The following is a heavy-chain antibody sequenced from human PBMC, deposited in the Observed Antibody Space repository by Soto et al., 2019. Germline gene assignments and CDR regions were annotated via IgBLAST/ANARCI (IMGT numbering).Heavy chain of an antibody. V-gene: IGHV4-61*08. CDR1: GGSISSGGYY. Sequence: PSETLSLTCTVSGGSISSGGYYWSWIRQHPGKGLEWIGYIYYSGSTNYNPSLKSRVTISVDTSNNQFSLKLSSVTAADTAVYYCASFRDGYNYFNYWGQGTLVTVSS. J-gene: IGHJ4*02. CDR3: ASFRDGYNYFNY. D-gene: IGHD5-12*01. CDR2: IYYSGST.